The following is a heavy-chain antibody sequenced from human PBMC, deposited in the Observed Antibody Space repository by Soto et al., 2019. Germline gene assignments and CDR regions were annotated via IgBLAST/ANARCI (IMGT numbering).Heavy chain of an antibody. CDR1: GFTFGDYA. CDR3: TRAHHMVKYYDGMDV. D-gene: IGHD5-18*01. V-gene: IGHV3-49*03. Sequence: GGSLRLSCTASGFTFGDYALSWFRQAPGKGLEWLVFIRSKAYVGPTEYAAAVKGRFTTSRDDSKSIAYLQLNSLKTEDTAVYYCTRAHHMVKYYDGMDVWGQGTTVTVS. CDR2: IRSKAYVGPT. J-gene: IGHJ6*02.